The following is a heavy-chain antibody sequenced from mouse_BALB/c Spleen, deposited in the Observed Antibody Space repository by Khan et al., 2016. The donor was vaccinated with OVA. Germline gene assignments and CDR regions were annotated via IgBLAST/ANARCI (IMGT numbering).Heavy chain of an antibody. Sequence: EVELVESGPGLVKPSQSLSLTCTVTGYSITSDYAWNWIRHFPGNKLEWMGYISSSGSTNYTPALKSRISITRDTSKNQFFLQLNSVTTNDTATYYCARDGSRDNYAMDYWGQGTSVTVSS. CDR1: GYSITSDYA. J-gene: IGHJ4*01. V-gene: IGHV3-2*02. CDR2: ISSSGST. D-gene: IGHD2-3*01. CDR3: ARDGSRDNYAMDY.